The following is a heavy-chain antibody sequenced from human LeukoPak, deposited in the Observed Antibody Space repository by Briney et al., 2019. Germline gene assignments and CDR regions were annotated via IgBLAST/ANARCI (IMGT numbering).Heavy chain of an antibody. CDR2: IIPIFGAT. Sequence: SVKVSCKASGGTFSSYAISWVRQAPGHGLEWMGGIIPIFGATHYTQKFQGRVTITADESTSTAYMELSSLRSEDAAVYYCARGRRGGNYAYYFDYWGQGTLVTVSS. V-gene: IGHV1-69*13. D-gene: IGHD1-26*01. CDR3: ARGRRGGNYAYYFDY. J-gene: IGHJ4*02. CDR1: GGTFSSYA.